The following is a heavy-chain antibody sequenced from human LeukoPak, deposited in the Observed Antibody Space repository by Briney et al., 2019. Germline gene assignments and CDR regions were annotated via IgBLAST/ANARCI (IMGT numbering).Heavy chain of an antibody. D-gene: IGHD3-22*01. CDR2: ISSSSSYI. J-gene: IGHJ4*02. Sequence: GGSLRLSCAASGFTFSSYSMNWVRQAPGKGLEWVSSISSSSSYIYYADSVKGRFTISRDNAKNSLYLQMNSLRAEDTAVYYCARDPYYYDRSGYYPFDYWGQGTLVTVSS. V-gene: IGHV3-21*01. CDR1: GFTFSSYS. CDR3: ARDPYYYDRSGYYPFDY.